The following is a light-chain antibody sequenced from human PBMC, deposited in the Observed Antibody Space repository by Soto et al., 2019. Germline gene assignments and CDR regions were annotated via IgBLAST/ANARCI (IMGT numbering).Light chain of an antibody. J-gene: IGKJ3*01. CDR2: WAS. V-gene: IGKV4-1*01. Sequence: IVMTQSPDSLAVSLGERVTINCKSSQSVLYTSNNKNYLAWYQHKPGQPPKLLISWASSRESGVPDRFSGSGSGTDFTLTISSLQAEDVAVYYCQHYYSSPFTFGPGTKVDIK. CDR1: QSVLYTSNNKNY. CDR3: QHYYSSPFT.